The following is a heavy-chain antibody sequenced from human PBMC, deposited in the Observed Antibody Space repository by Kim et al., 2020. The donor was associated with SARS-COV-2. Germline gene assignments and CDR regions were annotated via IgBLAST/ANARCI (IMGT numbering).Heavy chain of an antibody. CDR1: GGSISSSSYY. CDR2: IYYSGST. D-gene: IGHD3-9*01. J-gene: IGHJ4*02. Sequence: SETLSLTCTVSGGSISSSSYYWGWIRQPPGKGLEWIGSIYYSGSTYYNPSLKSRVTISVDTSKNQFSLKLSSVTAADTAVYYCAGCILTGYSSFDYWGQGTLVTVSS. CDR3: AGCILTGYSSFDY. V-gene: IGHV4-39*07.